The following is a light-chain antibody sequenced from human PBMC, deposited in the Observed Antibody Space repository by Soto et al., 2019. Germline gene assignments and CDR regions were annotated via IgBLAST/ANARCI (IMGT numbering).Light chain of an antibody. V-gene: IGLV2-14*03. Sequence: QSALPQPASVSGSPGQSITISCTGTSSDVGAYKHVSWYQHHPGKAPKLIIYDVSHWSSGASHRFSGSKSGNTASLTISGLQAEDEADDYCTSYTSSSRYIFGTGTKVTV. CDR2: DVS. CDR3: TSYTSSSRYI. CDR1: SSDVGAYKH. J-gene: IGLJ1*01.